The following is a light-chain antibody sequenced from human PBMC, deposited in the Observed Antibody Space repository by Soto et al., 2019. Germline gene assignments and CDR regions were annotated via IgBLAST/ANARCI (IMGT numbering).Light chain of an antibody. J-gene: IGKJ1*01. Sequence: DIVMTQSPDSLAVSLGERATINCKSSQSVLYSPNNNNYLAWYQQKPGQPPKLLIYWASTRESGVPDRFSGGGSGTAFTLTISNLQTEDAAVYYCQQYYTYPRTFGQGTKVEIK. V-gene: IGKV4-1*01. CDR1: QSVLYSPNNNNY. CDR2: WAS. CDR3: QQYYTYPRT.